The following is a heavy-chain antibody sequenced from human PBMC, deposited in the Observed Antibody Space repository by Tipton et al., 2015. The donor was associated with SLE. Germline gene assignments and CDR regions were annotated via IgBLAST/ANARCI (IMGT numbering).Heavy chain of an antibody. CDR3: ARAAGGYCSGGSCPDAFDI. Sequence: SLRLSCAASGFTFSSYSMNWVRQAPGKGLEWVSSISSSSSYIYYADSVKGRFTISRDNAKNSLYLQMNSLRAEDTAVYYCARAAGGYCSGGSCPDAFDIWGQGTMVTVSS. J-gene: IGHJ3*02. CDR1: GFTFSSYS. CDR2: ISSSSSYI. D-gene: IGHD2-15*01. V-gene: IGHV3-21*01.